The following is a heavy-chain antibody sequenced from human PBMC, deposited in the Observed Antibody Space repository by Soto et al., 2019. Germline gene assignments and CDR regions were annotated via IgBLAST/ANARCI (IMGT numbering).Heavy chain of an antibody. J-gene: IGHJ5*02. CDR2: IYYTGTT. CDR3: ARLGGYYQALDT. D-gene: IGHD3-22*01. Sequence: SETLSLTCTVSGGSINPYYWSWIRKSPGKGLEWIGYIYYTGTTRYNSSLKSRVTILVDTSKNQFSLKLSSVTAADTAVYYCARLGGYYQALDTWGQGALVTVSS. V-gene: IGHV4-59*08. CDR1: GGSINPYY.